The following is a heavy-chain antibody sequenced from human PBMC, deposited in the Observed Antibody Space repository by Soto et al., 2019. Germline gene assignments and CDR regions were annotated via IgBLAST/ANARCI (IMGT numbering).Heavy chain of an antibody. V-gene: IGHV3-23*01. J-gene: IGHJ4*02. D-gene: IGHD5-18*01. CDR1: GFTFISFA. CDR2: ISGSGGDA. Sequence: WGSLRLACAASGFTFISFALICFRQAPWKGLQWVSAISGSGGDADYADSVKGRFTISRDNSKNTLFLQMNSLRAEDSAIYYCAGPGYSSQDYWGQGTLVTVSS. CDR3: AGPGYSSQDY.